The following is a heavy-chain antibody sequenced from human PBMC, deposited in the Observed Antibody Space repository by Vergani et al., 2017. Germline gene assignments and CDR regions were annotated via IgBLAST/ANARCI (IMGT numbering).Heavy chain of an antibody. V-gene: IGHV4-4*03. J-gene: IGHJ3*02. CDR1: GGSLSSSNW. CDR3: ARGASDYVWGTYRPRAFDI. D-gene: IGHD3-16*02. Sequence: QVQLQESGPGLVKPPGTLSLTCAVSGGSLSSSNWWSWVRQPPGKGLEWIGEIYHSGSTNYNPSLESRVTISVDKSKNQLSLKLSSVTAADTAVYYCARGASDYVWGTYRPRAFDIWGQGTMVTVSS. CDR2: IYHSGST.